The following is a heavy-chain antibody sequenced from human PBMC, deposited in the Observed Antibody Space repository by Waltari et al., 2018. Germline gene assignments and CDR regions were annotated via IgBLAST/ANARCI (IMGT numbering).Heavy chain of an antibody. Sequence: QVQLVESGGGVVQPGRSLRLSCAASGFTFSTYAMHWVRQAPGKGLEWVAGISYDGSNKYYADSVKGRFTISRDNSKNTLYLQMNSLRAEDTAVYYCARAYSRLDYWGQGTLVTVSS. D-gene: IGHD1-26*01. CDR2: ISYDGSNK. CDR1: GFTFSTYA. V-gene: IGHV3-30-3*01. CDR3: ARAYSRLDY. J-gene: IGHJ4*02.